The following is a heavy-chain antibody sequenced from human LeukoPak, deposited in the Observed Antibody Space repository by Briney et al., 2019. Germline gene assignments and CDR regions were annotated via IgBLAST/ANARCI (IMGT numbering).Heavy chain of an antibody. CDR1: GFTVSSNY. V-gene: IGHV3-53*01. J-gene: IGHJ4*02. Sequence: GGSLRLSCAASGFTVSSNYMSWVRQAPGKGLEWVSVISSGGSTYYADSVKGRFTISRDNSKNTLYLQMNSLRAEDTAVYYCARISAVAGSNFDYWGQGTLVTVSS. D-gene: IGHD6-19*01. CDR3: ARISAVAGSNFDY. CDR2: ISSGGST.